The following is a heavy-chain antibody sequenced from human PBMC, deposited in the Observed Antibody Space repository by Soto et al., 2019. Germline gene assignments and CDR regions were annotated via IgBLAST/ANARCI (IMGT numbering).Heavy chain of an antibody. J-gene: IGHJ1*01. CDR3: AREMKQLVQEGFLQH. CDR1: GFTFTSYT. CDR2: ISTGSSYI. V-gene: IGHV3-21*01. D-gene: IGHD6-13*01. Sequence: LRPSCAASGFTFTSYTMHWVRQAPGKGLEWVSSISTGSSYIYYADSLKGRFTISRDNAGNSLYLQMNSLRAEDTAVYYCAREMKQLVQEGFLQHWGQGTLVTVSS.